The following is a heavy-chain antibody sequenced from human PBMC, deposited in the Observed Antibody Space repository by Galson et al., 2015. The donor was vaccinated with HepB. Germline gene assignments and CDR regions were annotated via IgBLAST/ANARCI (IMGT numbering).Heavy chain of an antibody. D-gene: IGHD4-11*01. CDR1: GGFITSSSSY. V-gene: IGHV4-39*07. J-gene: IGHJ4*02. CDR3: ARDLNTVTTH. CDR2: IFSSGNT. Sequence: SETLSLTCTVSGGFITSSSSYWGWIRQPPGKGLEWIGSIFSSGNTYFNPSLKSRVTISLDTSKNQFSLKLSSVTAADTAVYYCARDLNTVTTHWGQGTLVTVSS.